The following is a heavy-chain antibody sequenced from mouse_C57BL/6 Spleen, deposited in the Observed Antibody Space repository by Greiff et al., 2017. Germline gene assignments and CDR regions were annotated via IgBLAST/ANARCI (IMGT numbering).Heavy chain of an antibody. CDR3: ARGGDYANTVGFDV. CDR2: IYPGGGYT. Sequence: QVQLQQSGAELVRPGTSVKMSCKASGYTFTNYWIGWAKQRPGHGLEWIGDIYPGGGYTNYNEKFKGKATLTADQSSSTAYMQFSSLTSEDSAIYYCARGGDYANTVGFDVWGKGTTVTVSS. V-gene: IGHV1-63*01. J-gene: IGHJ1*03. D-gene: IGHD2-1*01. CDR1: GYTFTNYW.